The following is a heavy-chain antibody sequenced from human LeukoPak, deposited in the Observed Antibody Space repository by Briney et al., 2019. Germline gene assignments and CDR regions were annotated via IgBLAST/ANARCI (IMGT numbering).Heavy chain of an antibody. J-gene: IGHJ4*02. CDR2: INWNSVKT. CDR1: GFTFDNYA. D-gene: IGHD4-17*01. Sequence: GGSLRLSCAASGFTFDNYAMHWVRQAPGKGLEWVAGINWNSVKTGYADSVRGRFTISRDSAKNSLYLQMNSLRAEDTAVYYCAIGGRLTTVTTTFDYWGQGTLVTVPS. V-gene: IGHV3-9*01. CDR3: AIGGRLTTVTTTFDY.